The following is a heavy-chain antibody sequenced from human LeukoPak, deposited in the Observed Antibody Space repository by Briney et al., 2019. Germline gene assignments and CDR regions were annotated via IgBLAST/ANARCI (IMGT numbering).Heavy chain of an antibody. CDR3: ARVGWFGEYVGAFDI. CDR2: IYTSGST. J-gene: IGHJ3*02. V-gene: IGHV4-61*02. D-gene: IGHD3-10*01. Sequence: PSQTLSLTCTVSGGSISSGSYYWSWIRQPAGKGLEWIGRIYTSGSTNYNPSLKSRVTMSIDTSKNQFSLKLSSVTAADTAVYYCARVGWFGEYVGAFDIWGQGTMVTVSS. CDR1: GGSISSGSYY.